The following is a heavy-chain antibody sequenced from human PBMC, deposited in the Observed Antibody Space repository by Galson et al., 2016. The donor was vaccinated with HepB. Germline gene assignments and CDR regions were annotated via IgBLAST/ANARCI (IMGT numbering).Heavy chain of an antibody. V-gene: IGHV3-43*01. D-gene: IGHD3-10*01. Sequence: SLRLSCAASGFIFADYTMHWVRQAPGKGLEWVSLISWDGLKTYYADSVKGRFTISRDNRKNSLYLQMDNLRNEDTALYYCGKDWGSLWGSSGKGMDVWGRGTTVTVSS. J-gene: IGHJ6*02. CDR1: GFIFADYT. CDR2: ISWDGLKT. CDR3: GKDWGSLWGSSGKGMDV.